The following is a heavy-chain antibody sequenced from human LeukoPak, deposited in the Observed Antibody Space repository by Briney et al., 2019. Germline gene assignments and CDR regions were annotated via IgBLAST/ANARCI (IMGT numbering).Heavy chain of an antibody. D-gene: IGHD6-13*01. Sequence: GGSLRLSCAASGFTFSTFWMAWVRQAPGKGLEWVANINRDGSPTYYVDSVKGRFTISRDNAQNSLYLQMSSLRAEDTAVYYCAKTRAAAGIPRDYFDYWGQGTLVTVSS. CDR2: INRDGSPT. J-gene: IGHJ4*02. CDR1: GFTFSTFW. CDR3: AKTRAAAGIPRDYFDY. V-gene: IGHV3-7*01.